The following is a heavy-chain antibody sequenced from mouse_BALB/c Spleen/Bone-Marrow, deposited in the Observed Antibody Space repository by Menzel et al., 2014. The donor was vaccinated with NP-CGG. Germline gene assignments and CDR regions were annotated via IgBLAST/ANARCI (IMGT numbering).Heavy chain of an antibody. CDR2: IDPANGNT. Sequence: VQLQQPRAELVKSGASVKLSCTASGFNIXDTYTHWVKQRPEQGLEWIGRIDPANGNTKYDPKFQGKATITADTSSNTAYLQLSSLTSEDTAVYYCASYVYGYYFDYWGQGTTLTVSS. V-gene: IGHV14-3*02. CDR1: GFNIXDTY. J-gene: IGHJ2*01. D-gene: IGHD2-2*01. CDR3: ASYVYGYYFDY.